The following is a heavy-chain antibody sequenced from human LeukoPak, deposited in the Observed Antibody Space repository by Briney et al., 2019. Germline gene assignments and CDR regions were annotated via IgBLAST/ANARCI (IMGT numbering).Heavy chain of an antibody. Sequence: PGGSLRLSCAASGFTFSSYGMHWVRQAPGKGLEWVAVIWYDGSNKYYADSVKGRFTISRDNSKNTLYLQMNSLRAEDTAVYYCARPTTVTLADAFDIWGQGTMVTVSS. D-gene: IGHD4-17*01. CDR1: GFTFSSYG. J-gene: IGHJ3*02. CDR3: ARPTTVTLADAFDI. CDR2: IWYDGSNK. V-gene: IGHV3-33*01.